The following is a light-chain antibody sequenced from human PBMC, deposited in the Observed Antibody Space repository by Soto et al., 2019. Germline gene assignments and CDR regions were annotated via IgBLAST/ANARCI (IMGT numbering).Light chain of an antibody. Sequence: QSALTQPASVSGSPGQSITISCTGTSSDVGAYNYVSWYQQHPGKAPKLMIYEVSNRPSGVSNRFSGSKSSNTASLTISGLQAEDEGDYYCSSYTSGSTGVFGGGTKVTVL. V-gene: IGLV2-14*01. CDR3: SSYTSGSTGV. CDR1: SSDVGAYNY. J-gene: IGLJ3*02. CDR2: EVS.